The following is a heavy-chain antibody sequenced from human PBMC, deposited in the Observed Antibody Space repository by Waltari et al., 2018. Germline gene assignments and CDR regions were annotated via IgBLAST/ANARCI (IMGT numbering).Heavy chain of an antibody. D-gene: IGHD3-3*01. CDR1: GFSLSTRGVG. CDR2: IYWNDDK. V-gene: IGHV2-5*01. CDR3: AHRDDFWSGYFY. J-gene: IGHJ4*02. Sequence: QITLKESGPTLVKPTQTLTLTCTFSGFSLSTRGVGVGWIRQPPGKALEWLALIYWNDDKRYSPSLKSRLTITKDTSKNQVVLTMTNMDPVDTATYYCAHRDDFWSGYFYWGQGTLVTVSS.